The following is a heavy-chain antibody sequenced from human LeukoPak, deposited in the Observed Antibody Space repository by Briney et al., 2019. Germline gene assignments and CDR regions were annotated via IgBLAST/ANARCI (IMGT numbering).Heavy chain of an antibody. CDR3: TTAVVRY. J-gene: IGHJ4*02. CDR1: GFTFSNAW. Sequence: PGPSLRLSCAASGFTFSNAWISSVRHAAREGMEWVGRIKSKTDGGTTDYAAPVKGRFTISRDDSKNTLYLQMNSLKTEDTAVYYCTTAVVRYWGQGTLVTVSS. V-gene: IGHV3-15*01. D-gene: IGHD3-10*01. CDR2: IKSKTDGGTT.